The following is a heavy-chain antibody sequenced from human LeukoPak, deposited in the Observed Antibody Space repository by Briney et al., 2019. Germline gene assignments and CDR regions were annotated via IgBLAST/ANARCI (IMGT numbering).Heavy chain of an antibody. CDR2: IYYSGST. CDR1: GGSISSGSYY. J-gene: IGHJ4*02. CDR3: ARYHSDYYDSSGYQYFDY. D-gene: IGHD3-22*01. Sequence: PSQTLSLTCTVSGGSISSGSYYWSWIRQPPGKGLEWIGSIYYSGSTYYNPSLKSRVTISVDTSKNQFSLKLSSVTAADTAVYYCARYHSDYYDSSGYQYFDYWGQGTLVTVSS. V-gene: IGHV4-39*01.